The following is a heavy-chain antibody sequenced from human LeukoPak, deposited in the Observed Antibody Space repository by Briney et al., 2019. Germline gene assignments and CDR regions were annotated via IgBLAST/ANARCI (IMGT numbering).Heavy chain of an antibody. CDR3: AISAVAGSLGY. J-gene: IGHJ4*02. D-gene: IGHD6-19*01. CDR1: GFTFSSYV. Sequence: GGSLRLSCAASGFTFSSYVMNWVRQAPGKGLEWVSAISGSGGSTYYADSVKGRLTISRDNSKNTLYLQMNSLRAEDTAVYYCAISAVAGSLGYWGQGTLVTVSS. V-gene: IGHV3-23*01. CDR2: ISGSGGST.